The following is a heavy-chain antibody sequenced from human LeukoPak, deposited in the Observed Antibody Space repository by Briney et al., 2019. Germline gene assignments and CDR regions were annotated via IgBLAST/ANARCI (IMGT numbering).Heavy chain of an antibody. Sequence: GGTLRLSCAASGFTFSSYGMSWVRQAPGKGLEWVSAISGSGGSTYYADSVKGRFTISRDNSKNTLYLQMNSLRAEDTAVYYCASGGVILPNSIDYWGQGTLVTVSS. CDR1: GFTFSSYG. V-gene: IGHV3-23*01. D-gene: IGHD3-10*01. CDR3: ASGGVILPNSIDY. J-gene: IGHJ4*02. CDR2: ISGSGGST.